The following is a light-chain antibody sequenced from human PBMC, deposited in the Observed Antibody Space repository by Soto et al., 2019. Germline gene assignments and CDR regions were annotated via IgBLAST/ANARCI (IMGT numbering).Light chain of an antibody. J-gene: IGLJ3*02. Sequence: QSELTQPPSASGTPGQRVTISCSGSNFNIGSHTVNWYQQLPGTAPKLLMHNNNQRPSGVPDRFSGSKSGTSASLAISGLQSEDEADYSCSVWDDSLKGWVFGGGTKLTVL. CDR2: NNN. V-gene: IGLV1-44*01. CDR1: NFNIGSHT. CDR3: SVWDDSLKGWV.